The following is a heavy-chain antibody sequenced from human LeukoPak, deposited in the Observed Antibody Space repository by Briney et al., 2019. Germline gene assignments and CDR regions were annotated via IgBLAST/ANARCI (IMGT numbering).Heavy chain of an antibody. CDR2: INPNSGFT. CDR3: ARLADCSSSSCRSFDY. Sequence: SVKVSCKASGYPFTGYYLHWVRQAPGQGLEWMGWINPNSGFTNYAQKFQGRVTMTRDTSISTAYMELSRLRSDDTAVYYCARLADCSSSSCRSFDYWGQGTLVTVSS. CDR1: GYPFTGYY. J-gene: IGHJ4*02. D-gene: IGHD2-2*01. V-gene: IGHV1-2*02.